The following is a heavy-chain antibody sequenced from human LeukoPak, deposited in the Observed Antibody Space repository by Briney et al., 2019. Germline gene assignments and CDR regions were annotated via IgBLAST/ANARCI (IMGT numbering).Heavy chain of an antibody. V-gene: IGHV1-2*02. CDR3: ATQRGSYLWGTDLDY. CDR2: INPNSGDT. CDR1: GYTFTGYY. D-gene: IGHD3-16*01. J-gene: IGHJ4*02. Sequence: ASVKVSCKASGYTFTGYYMHWVRQAPGQGLEWMGWINPNSGDTKYAQKLQGRVTMTRDTSISTAYMELSRLRSDDTAVYYCATQRGSYLWGTDLDYWGQGTLVTVSS.